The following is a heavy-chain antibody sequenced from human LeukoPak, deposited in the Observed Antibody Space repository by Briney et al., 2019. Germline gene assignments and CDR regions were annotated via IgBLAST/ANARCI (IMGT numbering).Heavy chain of an antibody. CDR3: AREFLLHYYDSSGYGD. Sequence: PSETLSLTCTVSGYSISSGYYWGWIRQPPGKGLEWIGNIYPSGTTYYNPSLKTRVTISVDTSKNQFSLKLSSVTAADTAVYYCAREFLLHYYDSSGYGDWGQGTLVTVSS. D-gene: IGHD3-22*01. V-gene: IGHV4-38-2*02. CDR2: IYPSGTT. CDR1: GYSISSGYY. J-gene: IGHJ4*02.